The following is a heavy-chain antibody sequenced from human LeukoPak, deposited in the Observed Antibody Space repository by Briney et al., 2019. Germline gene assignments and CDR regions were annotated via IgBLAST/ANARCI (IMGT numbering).Heavy chain of an antibody. V-gene: IGHV4-39*07. CDR1: GGSIGSTNYY. D-gene: IGHD6-13*01. J-gene: IGHJ4*02. CDR2: IYYSGST. CDR3: ARFSSSWYYFDY. Sequence: SETLSLTCTVSGGSIGSTNYYWGWIRQPPGKGLEWIGSIYYSGSTYYNPSLKSRVTISVDTSKNQFSLKLSSVTAADTAVYYCARFSSSWYYFDYWGQGTLVTVSS.